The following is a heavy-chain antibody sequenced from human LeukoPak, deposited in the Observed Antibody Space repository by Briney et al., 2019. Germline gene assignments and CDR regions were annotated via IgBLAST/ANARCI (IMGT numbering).Heavy chain of an antibody. J-gene: IGHJ4*02. CDR3: ARPMGYCSSTSCSVDY. Sequence: GESLKISCKGSGYSFTSYWIGWVRQMPGKGLEWMGIIYPGDSDTRYSPSFQGPVTISADKSISTAYLQWSSLKASETAMYYCARPMGYCSSTSCSVDYWGQGTLVTVSS. D-gene: IGHD2-2*01. V-gene: IGHV5-51*01. CDR1: GYSFTSYW. CDR2: IYPGDSDT.